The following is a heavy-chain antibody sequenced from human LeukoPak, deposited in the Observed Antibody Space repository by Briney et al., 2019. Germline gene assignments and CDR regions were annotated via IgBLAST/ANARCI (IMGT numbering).Heavy chain of an antibody. V-gene: IGHV3-20*04. J-gene: IGHJ4*02. CDR2: INWNGGST. D-gene: IGHD3-3*01. Sequence: GGSLRLSCAASGFTFSSYAMSWVRQAPGKGLEWVSGINWNGGSTGYADSVKGRFTISRDNAKNSLYLQMNSLRAEDTALYYCARDRYDFWSGYFDYWGQGTLVTVSS. CDR3: ARDRYDFWSGYFDY. CDR1: GFTFSSYA.